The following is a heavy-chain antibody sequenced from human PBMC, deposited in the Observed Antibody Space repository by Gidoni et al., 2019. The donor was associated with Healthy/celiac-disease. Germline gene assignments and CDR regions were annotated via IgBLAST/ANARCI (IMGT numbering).Heavy chain of an antibody. J-gene: IGHJ5*02. CDR3: ARGYCSSTSCSTVDNWFDP. CDR1: GFTFSSYA. Sequence: QVQLVESGGGVVQPWRSLSLSCAASGFTFSSYAMHWVRQAPGKGLEWVAVISYDGSNKYYADSVKCRFTISRDNSKNTLYLQMNSLRAEDTAVYYCARGYCSSTSCSTVDNWFDPWGQGTLVTVSS. D-gene: IGHD2-2*01. CDR2: ISYDGSNK. V-gene: IGHV3-30-3*01.